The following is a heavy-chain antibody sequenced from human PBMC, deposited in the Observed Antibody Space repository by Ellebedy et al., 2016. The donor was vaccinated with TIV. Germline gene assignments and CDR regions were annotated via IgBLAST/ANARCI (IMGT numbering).Heavy chain of an antibody. CDR2: ISGSGGST. J-gene: IGHJ4*02. D-gene: IGHD5-24*01. CDR3: AKDSRRWLQLRVGFVDY. Sequence: GGSLRLXXAASGFTFSSYAMSWVRQAPGKGLEWVSAISGSGGSTYYADSVKGRFTISRDNSKNTLYLQMNSLRAEDTAVYYCAKDSRRWLQLRVGFVDYWGQGTLVTVSS. V-gene: IGHV3-23*01. CDR1: GFTFSSYA.